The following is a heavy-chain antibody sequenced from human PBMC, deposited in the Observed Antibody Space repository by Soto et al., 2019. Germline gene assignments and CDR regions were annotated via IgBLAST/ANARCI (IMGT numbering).Heavy chain of an antibody. D-gene: IGHD4-17*01. CDR2: MNPNSGNT. Sequence: ASVKVSCKASGYTFTSYDINWVRQATGQGLEWMGWMNPNSGNTGYAQKFQGRVTMTRNTSISTAYMELSSLRSEDTAVYYCARGRTTVVKQLCDPWGKVTLVAASS. CDR3: ARGRTTVVKQLCDP. V-gene: IGHV1-8*01. J-gene: IGHJ5*02. CDR1: GYTFTSYD.